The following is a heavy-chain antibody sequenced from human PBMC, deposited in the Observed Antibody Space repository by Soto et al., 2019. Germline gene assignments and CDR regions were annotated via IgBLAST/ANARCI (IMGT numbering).Heavy chain of an antibody. V-gene: IGHV3-7*05. CDR1: EFSFSDYW. Sequence: EVHLVESGGGLVQPGGSLRLSCAASEFSFSDYWMAWVRQAPGKGLEWVANLDQGGGEKHYEDSVKGRFTISRDNAKNSLYLQMNSLRAEDTAVYYCARGGNCFDPWGQGTLVTVSS. CDR3: ARGGNCFDP. J-gene: IGHJ5*02. CDR2: LDQGGGEK. D-gene: IGHD2-15*01.